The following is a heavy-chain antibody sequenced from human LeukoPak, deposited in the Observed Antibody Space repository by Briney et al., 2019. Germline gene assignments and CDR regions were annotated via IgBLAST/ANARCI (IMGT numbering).Heavy chain of an antibody. CDR2: IYPGDSDT. D-gene: IGHD3-3*01. Sequence: GESLKISCKGSGYSFTSYWIGWVRQMPGKGLEWMGIIYPGDSDTRYSPSFQGQVTISADKSISTAYLQWSSLKASDTAMYYCARQARAYYDFWSGQYYFDYWGQGTLVTVSS. J-gene: IGHJ4*02. V-gene: IGHV5-51*01. CDR1: GYSFTSYW. CDR3: ARQARAYYDFWSGQYYFDY.